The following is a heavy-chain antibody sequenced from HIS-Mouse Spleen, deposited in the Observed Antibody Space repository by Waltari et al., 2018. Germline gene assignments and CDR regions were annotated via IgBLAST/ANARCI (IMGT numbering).Heavy chain of an antibody. V-gene: IGHV2-5*02. Sequence: QITLKESGPTLVKPTQTLTLTCTFSGFSLSTSGVGVGWIRQPPGKALEWLALIYWDADKRYSPSPKSRLTITKETSKNQVVLTVTNMDPVDTASYYCAHLTTKSTVVTPGHYFDYWGQGTLVTVSS. CDR2: IYWDADK. CDR1: GFSLSTSGVG. J-gene: IGHJ4*02. CDR3: AHLTTKSTVVTPGHYFDY. D-gene: IGHD4-17*01.